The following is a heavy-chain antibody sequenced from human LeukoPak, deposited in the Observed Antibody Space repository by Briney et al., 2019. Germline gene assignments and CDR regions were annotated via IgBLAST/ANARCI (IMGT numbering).Heavy chain of an antibody. D-gene: IGHD1-26*01. V-gene: IGHV3-21*01. CDR3: ARYYSGSSARWFDP. CDR1: GFTFSSYS. Sequence: PGGSLRLSCAASGFTFSSYSMSWVRQAPGKGLEWVSSISSSSSYIYYADSVKGRFTISRDNAKNSLYLQMNSLRAKDTAVYYCARYYSGSSARWFDPWGQGTLVTVSS. J-gene: IGHJ5*02. CDR2: ISSSSSYI.